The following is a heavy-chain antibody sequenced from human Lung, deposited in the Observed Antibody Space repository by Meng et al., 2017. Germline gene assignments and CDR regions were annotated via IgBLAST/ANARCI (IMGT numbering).Heavy chain of an antibody. CDR2: IRGDGGSI. CDR1: GFTFRSYW. Sequence: VELVESGGGLVRPGGSLRLSFAVSGFTFRSYWMHWVRQAPGKGLVWVSRIRGDGGSIVYADSVKGRFTISRDNAKNTLLLQMNSLRAEDTAVYYCARESGYFEYWGQGILVTVSS. CDR3: ARESGYFEY. V-gene: IGHV3-74*03. J-gene: IGHJ4*02.